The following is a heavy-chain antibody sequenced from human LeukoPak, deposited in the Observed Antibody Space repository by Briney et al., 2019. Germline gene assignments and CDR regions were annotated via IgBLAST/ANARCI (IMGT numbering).Heavy chain of an antibody. Sequence: PGGSLRLSCAASGFTFSSYWMHWVRQAPGKGLVWVSGIKTDGTTTIYADSVKGRFTISRDNTKNTLYLQMNSLRAEDTAVYHCARGTTGTRYYLDNWGQGTLVTVSS. CDR1: GFTFSSYW. V-gene: IGHV3-74*01. CDR2: IKTDGTTT. J-gene: IGHJ4*02. D-gene: IGHD1-1*01. CDR3: ARGTTGTRYYLDN.